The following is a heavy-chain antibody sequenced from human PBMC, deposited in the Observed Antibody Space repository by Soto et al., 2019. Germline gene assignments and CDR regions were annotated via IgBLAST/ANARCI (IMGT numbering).Heavy chain of an antibody. D-gene: IGHD3-9*01. Sequence: QLQLQESGPGLVKPSETLSLTCTVSGGSISSSSYYWGWIRQPPGKGLEWIGSIYYSGSTYYNPSLKSRVTISGDTSKNQFSLKLSSVTAADTAVYYCASKYYDILTGYYLFDYWGQGTLVTVSS. J-gene: IGHJ4*02. CDR3: ASKYYDILTGYYLFDY. CDR2: IYYSGST. CDR1: GGSISSSSYY. V-gene: IGHV4-39*01.